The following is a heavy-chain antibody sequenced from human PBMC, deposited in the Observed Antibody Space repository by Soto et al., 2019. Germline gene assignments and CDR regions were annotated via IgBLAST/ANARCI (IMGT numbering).Heavy chain of an antibody. CDR1: VFTFSSYA. CDR2: ISGSGGST. V-gene: IGHV3-23*01. D-gene: IGHD4-4*01. Sequence: GGSLRLSCAASVFTFSSYAMSWVRQAPGKGLEWVSAISGSGGSTYYADSVKGRFTISRDNSKNTLYLQMNSLRAEDTAVYYCAKDRVATVTTYFDYWGQGTLVTVSS. J-gene: IGHJ4*02. CDR3: AKDRVATVTTYFDY.